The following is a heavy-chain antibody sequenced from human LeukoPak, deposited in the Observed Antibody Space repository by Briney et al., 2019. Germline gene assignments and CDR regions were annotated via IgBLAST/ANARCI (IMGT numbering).Heavy chain of an antibody. CDR3: ARSLYSSSSFDY. CDR1: GGSFSGYY. D-gene: IGHD6-13*01. V-gene: IGHV4-34*01. CDR2: INHSGST. J-gene: IGHJ4*02. Sequence: PSETLSLTCAVYGGSFSGYYWSWIRQPPGKGLEWIGEINHSGSTNYNPSLKSRVTISVDTSKNQFPLKLSSVTAADTAVYYCARSLYSSSSFDYWGQGTLVTVSS.